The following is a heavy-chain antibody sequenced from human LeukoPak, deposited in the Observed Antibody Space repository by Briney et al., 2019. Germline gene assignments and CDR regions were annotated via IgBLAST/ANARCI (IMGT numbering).Heavy chain of an antibody. CDR1: GGSISSGGYY. Sequence: SETLSLTCTVSGGSISSGGYYWSWIRQPPGKGLEWIGYIYTSGSTNYNPSLKSRVTISVDTSKNQFSLKLSSVTAADTAVYYCARYYDFWSEYNWFDPWGQGTLVTVSS. J-gene: IGHJ5*02. D-gene: IGHD3-3*01. CDR2: IYTSGST. CDR3: ARYYDFWSEYNWFDP. V-gene: IGHV4-61*08.